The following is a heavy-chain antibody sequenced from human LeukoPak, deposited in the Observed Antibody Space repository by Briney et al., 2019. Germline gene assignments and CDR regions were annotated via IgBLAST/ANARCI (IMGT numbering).Heavy chain of an antibody. CDR3: ARGRKRFNSSGRDAFDI. D-gene: IGHD6-19*01. CDR1: GYTFTGYY. V-gene: IGHV1-2*02. J-gene: IGHJ3*02. CDR2: INPNSGGT. Sequence: GASVKVSCKASGYTFTGYYMHWVRQAPGQGLEWMGWINPNSGGTNCAQKFQGRVTMTRDTSISTAYMELSRLRSDDTAVYYCARGRKRFNSSGRDAFDIWGQGTMVTVSS.